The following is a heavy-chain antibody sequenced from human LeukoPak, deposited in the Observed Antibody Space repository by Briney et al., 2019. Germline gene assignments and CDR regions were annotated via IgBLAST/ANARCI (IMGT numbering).Heavy chain of an antibody. V-gene: IGHV3-23*01. CDR1: GFTFSSYA. CDR2: ISGSGGST. CDR3: ARINGSSYFDY. J-gene: IGHJ4*02. Sequence: GGSLRLSCAASGFTFSSYAMSWARQAPGKGLEWVSTISGSGGSTYYADSVKGRFTISRDNAKNSLYLQMDSLRAGDTAVFYCARINGSSYFDYWGQGTLVTVSS. D-gene: IGHD1-20*01.